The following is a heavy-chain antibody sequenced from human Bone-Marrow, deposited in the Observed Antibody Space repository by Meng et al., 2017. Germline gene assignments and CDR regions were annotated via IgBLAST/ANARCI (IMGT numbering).Heavy chain of an antibody. V-gene: IGHV1-69*06. D-gene: IGHD4-17*01. CDR1: GGTLSSYA. J-gene: IGHJ4*02. CDR2: IIPIFGTA. Sequence: QGELVHSWVEVKKPGSSVKGSCKGSGGTLSSYAISWVRQAPGQGLEWMGGIIPIFGTANDAQKFQGRVTIPADKSTSTAYMELSSLRSEDTAVYYCARGGSPGYGDYDYWGQGTLVTVSS. CDR3: ARGGSPGYGDYDY.